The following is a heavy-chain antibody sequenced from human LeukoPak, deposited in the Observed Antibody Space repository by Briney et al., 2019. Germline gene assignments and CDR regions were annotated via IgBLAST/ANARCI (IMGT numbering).Heavy chain of an antibody. CDR1: GFTFSSYA. J-gene: IGHJ4*02. CDR2: IKSKTDGGTT. V-gene: IGHV3-15*01. CDR3: TTYYYDSSGYYSENY. D-gene: IGHD3-22*01. Sequence: GGSLRLSCAASGFTFSSYAMSWVRQAPGKGLEWVGRIKSKTDGGTTDYAAPVKGRFTISRDDSKNTLYLQMNSLKTEDTAVYYCTTYYYDSSGYYSENYWGQGTLVTVSS.